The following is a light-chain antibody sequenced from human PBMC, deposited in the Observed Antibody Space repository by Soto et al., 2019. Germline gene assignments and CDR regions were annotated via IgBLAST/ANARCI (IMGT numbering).Light chain of an antibody. CDR3: CSYGGSFYV. J-gene: IGLJ1*01. V-gene: IGLV2-11*01. Sequence: QSALTQPRSVCGSPGQSDTISCAGTSSDVGGYNYVSWYQPPPGKAPRLMIYDVSKRPSGVPDRCSGSKSGNAASLTISGLQAEDEADYYCCSYGGSFYVFGTGTKVTVL. CDR2: DVS. CDR1: SSDVGGYNY.